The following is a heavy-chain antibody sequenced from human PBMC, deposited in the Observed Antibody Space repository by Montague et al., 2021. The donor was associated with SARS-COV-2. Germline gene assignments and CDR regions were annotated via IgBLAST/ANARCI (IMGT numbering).Heavy chain of an antibody. CDR1: GFTFHEYA. V-gene: IGHV3-7*01. CDR3: ARRYYASGSYIDY. Sequence: SLRLSCAASGFTFHEYAIHWVRQAPGKGLEWVANIKQDGSEKYYVDSVQGRFTISRDNAKNSLYLQMNSLRAEDTAVYYCARRYYASGSYIDYWGQGTLVTVSS. D-gene: IGHD3-10*01. J-gene: IGHJ4*02. CDR2: IKQDGSEK.